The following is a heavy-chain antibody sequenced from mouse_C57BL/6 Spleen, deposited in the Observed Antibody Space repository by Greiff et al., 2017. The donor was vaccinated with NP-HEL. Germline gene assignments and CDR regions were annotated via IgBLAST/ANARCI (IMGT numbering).Heavy chain of an antibody. CDR3: TRTPSNYFDY. CDR2: ISSGGDYI. Sequence: EVQGVESGEGLVKPGGSLKLSCAASGFTFSSYAMSWVRQTPEKRLEWVAYISSGGDYIYYAATVKGRFTISRDKARNTLYLQMSSLKSEDTAMYYCTRTPSNYFDYWGQGTTLTVSS. J-gene: IGHJ2*01. CDR1: GFTFSSYA. V-gene: IGHV5-9-1*02. D-gene: IGHD2-10*02.